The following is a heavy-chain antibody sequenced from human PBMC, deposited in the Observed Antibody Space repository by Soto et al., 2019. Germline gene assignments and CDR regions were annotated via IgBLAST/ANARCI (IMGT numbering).Heavy chain of an antibody. Sequence: QVQLVESGGDVVQPGRSLRLSCAASGFTFSFYAMHWVRQAPGKGLEWVAVISYNGRNKHYVDSVKGRFTISRDNSQDTLYLQMDSLRPDDTAVYYCARQAKTGDHSQFYFDSWGQVTLVTVSS. D-gene: IGHD7-27*01. V-gene: IGHV3-30*04. CDR2: ISYNGRNK. J-gene: IGHJ4*02. CDR3: ARQAKTGDHSQFYFDS. CDR1: GFTFSFYA.